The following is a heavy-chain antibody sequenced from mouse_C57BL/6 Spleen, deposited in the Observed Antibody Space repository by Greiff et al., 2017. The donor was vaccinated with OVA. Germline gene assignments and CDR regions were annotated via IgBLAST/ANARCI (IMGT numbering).Heavy chain of an antibody. V-gene: IGHV1-82*01. CDR2: IYPGDGVT. D-gene: IGHD1-1*01. J-gene: IGHJ2*01. CDR3: ARGSHYYGSSYPYYFDY. CDR1: GYAFSSSW. Sequence: VQLQESGPELVKPGASVKISCKASGYAFSSSWMNWVKQRPGKGLEWIGRIYPGDGVTNYNGKFKGKATLTADKSSSTAYMQLSSLTSEDSAVYFCARGSHYYGSSYPYYFDYWGQGTTLTVSS.